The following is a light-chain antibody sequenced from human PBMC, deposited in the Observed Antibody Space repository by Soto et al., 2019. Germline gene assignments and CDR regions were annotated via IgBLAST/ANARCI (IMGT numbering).Light chain of an antibody. J-gene: IGLJ1*01. Sequence: QSVLTQPASVSGSAGQSITISCTGTSTDVGGYNYVSWYQQHPGKAPKLMIYDVNKRPSGVPDRFSGSKSGNTASLTISGLQAEDEADYYCCSYAGSYTLVFGTGTKLTVL. CDR1: STDVGGYNY. CDR3: CSYAGSYTLV. CDR2: DVN. V-gene: IGLV2-11*01.